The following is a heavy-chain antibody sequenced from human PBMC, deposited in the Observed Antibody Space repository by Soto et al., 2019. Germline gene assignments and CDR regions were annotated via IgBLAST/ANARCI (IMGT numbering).Heavy chain of an antibody. J-gene: IGHJ6*02. V-gene: IGHV1-69*13. D-gene: IGHD5-18*01. CDR3: ARLHSHGTYGMDV. CDR1: GGSFTYT. CDR2: IIPIFGTA. Sequence: SVKVSCKASGGSFTYTLSWVRQSPGQGLEWMGGIIPIFGTANYAQKFQGRVTITADESTKTAYMELSTLRSEDTAVYYCARLHSHGTYGMDVWGQGTTVTVSS.